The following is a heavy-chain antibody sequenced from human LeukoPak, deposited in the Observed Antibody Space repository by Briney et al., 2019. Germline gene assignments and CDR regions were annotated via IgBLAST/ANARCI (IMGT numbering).Heavy chain of an antibody. CDR2: ISYNGSNK. Sequence: GGSLRLSCAASGFTFSNYAMHWVRQAPGKGLEWVAVISYNGSNKYYADSVKGRFTISRDNAKNSLYLQMNSLRAEDTAVYYCARDQSRYCSSTSCPPFDAFDIWGQGTMVTVSS. J-gene: IGHJ3*02. D-gene: IGHD2-2*01. CDR1: GFTFSNYA. CDR3: ARDQSRYCSSTSCPPFDAFDI. V-gene: IGHV3-30*04.